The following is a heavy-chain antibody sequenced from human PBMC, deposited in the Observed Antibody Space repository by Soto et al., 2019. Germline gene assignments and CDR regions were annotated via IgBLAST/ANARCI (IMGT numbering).Heavy chain of an antibody. J-gene: IGHJ4*02. V-gene: IGHV3-23*01. CDR2: ISGSGDST. D-gene: IGHD2-15*01. CDR3: ARDRLASVVIEGTFY. Sequence: EVQLLESGGGLVQPGGSLRLSCAASGFTFSSYAMSWVRQAPGRGLEWVSSISGSGDSTYYADSVKGRFTISRDNSKHMLYLELNSLRAEDTALYYCARDRLASVVIEGTFYWGQGTLVTVSS. CDR1: GFTFSSYA.